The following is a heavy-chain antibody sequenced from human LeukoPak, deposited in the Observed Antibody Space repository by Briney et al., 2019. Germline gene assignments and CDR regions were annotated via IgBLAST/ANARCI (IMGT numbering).Heavy chain of an antibody. J-gene: IGHJ4*02. V-gene: IGHV1-46*01. CDR2: INPSGGST. CDR1: GYMLTTYY. D-gene: IGHD3-22*01. CDR3: ARVNRPWYYDSSGYYTPGFDY. Sequence: GASVKVSCKASGYMLTTYYMHWVRQAPGQGLEWMGLINPSGGSTTYAQKFQGRITVTRDTSTSIAYMELSGLRSEDTAVYYCARVNRPWYYDSSGYYTPGFDYWGQGTLVTVSS.